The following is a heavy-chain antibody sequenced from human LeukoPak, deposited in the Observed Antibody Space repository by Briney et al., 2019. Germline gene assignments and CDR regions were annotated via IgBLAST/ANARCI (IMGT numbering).Heavy chain of an antibody. CDR2: ISAYNGNT. J-gene: IGHJ4*02. CDR1: GYTFTSYG. D-gene: IGHD3-22*01. V-gene: IGHV1-18*01. Sequence: ASVKVSCKASGYTFTSYGISWVRQAPGQGIEWMGWISAYNGNTNYAQKLQGRVTITADESKSTAYMELSSLRSEDTAVYYCARGGLRVRYYDSSGYYQPFDYWGQGTLVTVSS. CDR3: ARGGLRVRYYDSSGYYQPFDY.